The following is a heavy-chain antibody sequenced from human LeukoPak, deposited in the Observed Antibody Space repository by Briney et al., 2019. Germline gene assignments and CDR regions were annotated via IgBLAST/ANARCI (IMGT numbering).Heavy chain of an antibody. CDR2: IYSGGST. Sequence: GGSLRLSCAASGFTVSSNYMSWVRQAPGKGLEGVSVIYSGGSTYYADSVKGRFTISRDNSKNTLYLQMNSLRAEDTAVYYCARGYGDYEPDAFDIWGQGTMVTVSS. V-gene: IGHV3-66*02. CDR3: ARGYGDYEPDAFDI. D-gene: IGHD4-17*01. J-gene: IGHJ3*02. CDR1: GFTVSSNY.